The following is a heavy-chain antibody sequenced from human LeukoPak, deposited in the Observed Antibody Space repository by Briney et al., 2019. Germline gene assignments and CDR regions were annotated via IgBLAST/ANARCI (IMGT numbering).Heavy chain of an antibody. J-gene: IGHJ5*02. CDR2: IYYSGST. Sequence: SETLSLTCTVSGGSISSYYWSWIRQPPGKGLEWIGYIYYSGSTNYNPSLKSRVTISVDTSKNQFSLKLSSVTAADTAVYYCARVGCCSGGSCPTWDNWFDPWGQGTLVTVSS. CDR1: GGSISSYY. CDR3: ARVGCCSGGSCPTWDNWFDP. D-gene: IGHD2-15*01. V-gene: IGHV4-59*01.